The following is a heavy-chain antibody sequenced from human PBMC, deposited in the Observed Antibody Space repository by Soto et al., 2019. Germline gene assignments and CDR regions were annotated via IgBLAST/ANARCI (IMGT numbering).Heavy chain of an antibody. CDR2: IIPISGTA. D-gene: IGHD2-2*01. V-gene: IGHV1-69*01. J-gene: IGHJ6*02. Sequence: QVQLVQSGAEVKKPGSSVKVSCKASGGTFSSYAISWVRQAPGQGLEWMGGIIPISGTANYAQKFRGRVTITADESTSTAYMELSSQRSEDTAVYYCARSHGSSTSLEIYYYYYYGIDVWGQGTTVTVSS. CDR1: GGTFSSYA. CDR3: ARSHGSSTSLEIYYYYYYGIDV.